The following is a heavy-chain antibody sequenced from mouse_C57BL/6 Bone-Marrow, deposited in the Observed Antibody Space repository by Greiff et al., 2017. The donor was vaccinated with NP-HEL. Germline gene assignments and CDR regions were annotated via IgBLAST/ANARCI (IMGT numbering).Heavy chain of an antibody. CDR2: IDPSDSYT. Sequence: QVQLQQPGAELVMPGASVKLSCKASGYTFTSYWMHWVKQRPGQGLEWIGEIDPSDSYTNYNQKFKGKSTLTVDKSSSTAYMQLSSLTSEDSAVDYCARGNRAWFAYWGQGTLVTVSA. CDR1: GYTFTSYW. V-gene: IGHV1-69*01. CDR3: ARGNRAWFAY. J-gene: IGHJ3*01.